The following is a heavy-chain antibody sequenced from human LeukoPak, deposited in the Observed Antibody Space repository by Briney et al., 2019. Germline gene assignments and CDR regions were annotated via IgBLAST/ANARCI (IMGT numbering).Heavy chain of an antibody. D-gene: IGHD6-19*01. CDR3: GKTTTGYSSGRYPAWPVDY. J-gene: IGHJ4*02. CDR2: IFGRGGSA. CDR1: GFTFSSDA. Sequence: GGSLRLSCTASGFTFSSDAVYWVRQAPGRGLEWVAGIFGRGGSAHYADSVKGRFTISRDNSKNTVYLQMNSLRAEDTAVYYCGKTTTGYSSGRYPAWPVDYWGQGTLVTVSS. V-gene: IGHV3-23*01.